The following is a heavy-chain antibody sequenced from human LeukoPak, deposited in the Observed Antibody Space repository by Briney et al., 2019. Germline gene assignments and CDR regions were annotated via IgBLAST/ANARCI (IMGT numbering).Heavy chain of an antibody. V-gene: IGHV3-48*04. CDR3: ARDRYYYYYGMDV. CDR1: GFTFSSYS. J-gene: IGHJ6*02. CDR2: ISSSSSTI. Sequence: GGSLRLSCAASGFTFSSYSMNWVRQAPGKGLEWVSYISSSSSTIYYADSVKGRFTISRDNAKNSLYLQMNSLRAEDTAVYYCARDRYYYYYGMDVWGQGTTVTVSS.